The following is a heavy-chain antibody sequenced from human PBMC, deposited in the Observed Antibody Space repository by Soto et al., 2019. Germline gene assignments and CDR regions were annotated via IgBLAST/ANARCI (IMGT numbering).Heavy chain of an antibody. CDR3: ARDHHYCGGDCSYYYYYGMDV. Sequence: GSLRLSCAASGFTFSSYSMNWVRQAPGKGLEWVSSISSSSSYIYYADSVKGRFTISRDNAKNSLYPQMNSLRAEDTAVYYCARDHHYCGGDCSYYYYYGMDVWGQGTTVTVSS. CDR1: GFTFSSYS. CDR2: ISSSSSYI. V-gene: IGHV3-21*01. D-gene: IGHD2-21*02. J-gene: IGHJ6*02.